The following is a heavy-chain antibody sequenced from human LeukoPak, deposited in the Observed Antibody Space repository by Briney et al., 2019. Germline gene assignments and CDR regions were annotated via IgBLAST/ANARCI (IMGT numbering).Heavy chain of an antibody. CDR2: SYWDDDK. CDR3: ARLAYYDNSGSSRPFDI. CDR1: GFSLTTRAVG. D-gene: IGHD3-22*01. J-gene: IGHJ3*02. Sequence: SGPSLVNPTQPLTLTCAFSGFSLTTRAVGVGWIRQPPGKALEWLALSYWDDDKRYRPSLQSRLTITKDTSKKQVVLTVTNLDPVDTATYYCARLAYYDNSGSSRPFDIWGQGTRVTVSS. V-gene: IGHV2-5*02.